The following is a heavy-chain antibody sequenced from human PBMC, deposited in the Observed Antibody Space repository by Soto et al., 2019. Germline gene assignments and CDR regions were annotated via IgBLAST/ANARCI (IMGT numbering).Heavy chain of an antibody. V-gene: IGHV1-18*01. CDR2: INPYNGNT. CDR1: GYTFTSYG. Sequence: QVQLLQSGAAVKKPGASVKVSCKASGYTFTSYGISWVRQAPGQGLEWMGWINPYNGNTNYAQKPQGRVTMTTDTSTNTAYMELRSLRSDDTAVYYCARDWFGIDYWGQGTRVHVSS. CDR3: ARDWFGIDY. J-gene: IGHJ4*02. D-gene: IGHD3-16*01.